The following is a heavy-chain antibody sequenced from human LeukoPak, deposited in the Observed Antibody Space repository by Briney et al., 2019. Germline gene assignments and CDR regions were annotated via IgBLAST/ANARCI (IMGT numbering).Heavy chain of an antibody. J-gene: IGHJ4*02. Sequence: GGSLRLSCAASGLTFSSYWMSWVRQAPGKGLEWVANINQDGSEKYYVDSVKGRLTISRDNAKNSLYLQMNSLRAEDTAVYYCEESRRDFDYWGQGTLVTVSS. CDR2: INQDGSEK. V-gene: IGHV3-7*02. CDR3: EESRRDFDY. CDR1: GLTFSSYW. D-gene: IGHD3-10*01.